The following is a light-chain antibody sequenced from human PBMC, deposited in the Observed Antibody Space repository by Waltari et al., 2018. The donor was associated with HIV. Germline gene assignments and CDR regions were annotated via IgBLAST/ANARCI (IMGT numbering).Light chain of an antibody. CDR1: RSNIGSNY. CDR3: AAWDDTLSGPD. J-gene: IGLJ1*01. V-gene: IGLV1-47*01. Sequence: QSVLTQPPSASGTPGQRLTISCSGSRSNIGSNYVYWYQQLPGTAPKLLIYRNNERPSGVPDRFSGSKSGTSASLAISGLRSEDEADYYCAAWDDTLSGPDFGTGTKVTVL. CDR2: RNN.